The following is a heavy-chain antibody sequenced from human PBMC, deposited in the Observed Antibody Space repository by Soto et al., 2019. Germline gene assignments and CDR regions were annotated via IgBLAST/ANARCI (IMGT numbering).Heavy chain of an antibody. D-gene: IGHD5-18*01. CDR1: GGSISSSNYY. CDR3: ARRLGAMVGREAFDI. V-gene: IGHV4-39*01. Sequence: SETLSLTCTVPGGSISSSNYYRGRIRQPPGKGLEWIGSIYYSGSTYYNPSLKSRVTISVDTSKNQFSLKLSSVTAADTAVYYCARRLGAMVGREAFDIWGQGTMVT. J-gene: IGHJ3*02. CDR2: IYYSGST.